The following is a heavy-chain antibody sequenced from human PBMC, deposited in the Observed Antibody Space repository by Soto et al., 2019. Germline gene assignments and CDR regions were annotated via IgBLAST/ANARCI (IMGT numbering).Heavy chain of an antibody. V-gene: IGHV4-4*07. CDR3: ARENEYQLLPTYYFDY. CDR1: GGSISSYY. J-gene: IGHJ4*02. D-gene: IGHD2-2*01. Sequence: PXETLSLTCTVSGGSISSYYWSWIRQPAGKGLEWIGRIYTSGSTNYNPSLKSRVTMSVDTSKNQFSLKLSSVTAADTAVYYCARENEYQLLPTYYFDYWGQGTLVTVSS. CDR2: IYTSGST.